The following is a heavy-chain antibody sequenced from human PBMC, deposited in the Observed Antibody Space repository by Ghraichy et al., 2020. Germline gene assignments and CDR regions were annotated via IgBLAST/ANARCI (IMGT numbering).Heavy chain of an antibody. CDR1: GFTFSDYY. J-gene: IGHJ4*02. V-gene: IGHV3-11*01. CDR2: ISSSGSTI. CDR3: ARVNRSYYDFWSAPWGVY. D-gene: IGHD3-3*01. Sequence: LSLTCAASGFTFSDYYMSWIRQAPGKGLEWVSYISSSGSTIYYADSVKGRFTISRDNAKNSLYVQMNSLRAEDTAVYYCARVNRSYYDFWSAPWGVYWGQGTLVTVSS.